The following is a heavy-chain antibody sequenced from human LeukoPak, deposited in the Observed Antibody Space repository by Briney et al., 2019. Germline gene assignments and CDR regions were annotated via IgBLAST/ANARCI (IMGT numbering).Heavy chain of an antibody. Sequence: GGSLRLSCAASGFTVSSNYMSWVRQAPGKGLEWVSVIYSGGSTYYADSVKGRFTISRDNSKNTLYLQMNSLRAEDTAVHYCAREVYDILTSYRYYYGMDVWGQGTTVTVSS. V-gene: IGHV3-66*01. CDR2: IYSGGST. CDR3: AREVYDILTSYRYYYGMDV. J-gene: IGHJ6*02. D-gene: IGHD3-9*01. CDR1: GFTVSSNY.